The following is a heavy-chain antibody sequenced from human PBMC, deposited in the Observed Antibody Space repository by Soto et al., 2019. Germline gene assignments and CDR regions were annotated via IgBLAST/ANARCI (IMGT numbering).Heavy chain of an antibody. CDR3: ARVVPYYDILTGPHDAFDI. J-gene: IGHJ3*02. CDR1: GYTFTSYG. CDR2: ISAYNGNT. V-gene: IGHV1-18*01. Sequence: ASVKVSCKASGYTFTSYGISWVRQAPGQGHEWKGWISAYNGNTKYAQKHQGRDNMNTDTSTSTAYMELRSLRSDDTAVYYCARVVPYYDILTGPHDAFDIWGQGTMVTVSS. D-gene: IGHD3-9*01.